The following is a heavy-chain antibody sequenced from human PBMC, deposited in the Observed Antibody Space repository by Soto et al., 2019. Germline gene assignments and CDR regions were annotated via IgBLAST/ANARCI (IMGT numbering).Heavy chain of an antibody. Sequence: SSETLSLTCTVSGGSMSGFHWSWIRQPPGKELEWIAYIHYSGSTNYNPSLKSRVTISVDTSKNQFSLRLGSVTAADTAVYYCARHRADILSGGFDFWGQGTLVTVSS. D-gene: IGHD3-9*01. CDR2: IHYSGST. J-gene: IGHJ4*02. V-gene: IGHV4-59*08. CDR3: ARHRADILSGGFDF. CDR1: GGSMSGFH.